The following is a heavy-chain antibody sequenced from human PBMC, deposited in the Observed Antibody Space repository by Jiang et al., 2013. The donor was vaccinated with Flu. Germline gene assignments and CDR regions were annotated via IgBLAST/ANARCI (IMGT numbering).Heavy chain of an antibody. V-gene: IGHV2-5*01. D-gene: IGHD4-17*01. J-gene: IGHJ4*02. Sequence: RYSPSLKSRLTITKDTSKNQVVLTMTNMDPVDTATYYCAHSPPYGDYFDYWGQGTLVTVSS. CDR3: AHSPPYGDYFDY.